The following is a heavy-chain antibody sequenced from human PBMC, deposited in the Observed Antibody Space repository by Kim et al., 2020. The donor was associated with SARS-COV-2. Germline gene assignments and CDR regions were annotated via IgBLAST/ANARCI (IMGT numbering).Heavy chain of an antibody. V-gene: IGHV4-31*03. CDR2: IYYSGST. D-gene: IGHD3-9*01. CDR1: GGSISSGGYY. CDR3: ARGGSSVLRYFDSNWFDP. J-gene: IGHJ5*02. Sequence: SETLSLTCTVSGGSISSGGYYWSWIRQHPGKGLEWIGYIYYSGSTYYNPSLKSRVTISVDTSKNQFSLKLSSVTAADTAVYYCARGGSSVLRYFDSNWFDPWGQGTLVTVSS.